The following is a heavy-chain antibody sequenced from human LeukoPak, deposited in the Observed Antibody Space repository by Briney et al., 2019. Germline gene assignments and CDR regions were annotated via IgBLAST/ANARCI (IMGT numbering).Heavy chain of an antibody. CDR2: IYYSGST. CDR3: ASRKLGNDY. J-gene: IGHJ4*01. CDR1: GGSISSYY. V-gene: IGHV4-59*01. D-gene: IGHD7-27*01. Sequence: SETLSLTCTVSGGSISSYYWSWIRQPPGKGLEWIGYIYYSGSTYYNPSLKSRVTISVDTSKNQFSLKLSSVTAADTAVYYCASRKLGNDYWGQGTLVTASS.